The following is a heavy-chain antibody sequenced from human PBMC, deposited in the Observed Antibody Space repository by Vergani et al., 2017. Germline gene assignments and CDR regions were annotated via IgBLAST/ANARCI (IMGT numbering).Heavy chain of an antibody. V-gene: IGHV4-59*01. CDR2: IYYSGST. CDR1: GGPISSDY. CDR3: ARERGEIAPLRSALDI. J-gene: IGHJ3*02. D-gene: IGHD3-10*01. Sequence: QVQLQESGPGLVKPSETLSLTCTVSGGPISSDYWSWIRQPTGKGLEWIGYIYYSGSTNYNPSLKSRVTISVDTSKNQFSLTLSSVTAADTAVYYCARERGEIAPLRSALDIWGQGTMVTVSS.